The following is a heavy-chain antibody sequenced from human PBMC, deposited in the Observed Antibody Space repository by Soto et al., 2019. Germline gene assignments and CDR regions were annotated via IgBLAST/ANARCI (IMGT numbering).Heavy chain of an antibody. D-gene: IGHD3-3*01. Sequence: PSETLSLTCTFSGCSSISGGYYWSWIRQHPGKGLEWIGYIYYSGSTYYNPSLKSRVTISVDTSKNQFSLKLSSVTAADTAVYYCARAGGDDFWSGYYSGTYYYYMDVWGKGTTVTVSS. CDR3: ARAGGDDFWSGYYSGTYYYYMDV. CDR2: IYYSGST. CDR1: GCSSISGGYY. V-gene: IGHV4-31*03. J-gene: IGHJ6*03.